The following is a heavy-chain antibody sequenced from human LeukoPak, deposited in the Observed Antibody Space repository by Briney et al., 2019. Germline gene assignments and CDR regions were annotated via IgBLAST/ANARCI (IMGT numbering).Heavy chain of an antibody. CDR3: ARDWAEYSSSSGLWFDP. CDR1: GYTFTSYY. D-gene: IGHD6-6*01. V-gene: IGHV1-46*01. Sequence: ASVKVSCKASGYTFTSYYMHWVRQAPGQGLEWMGIINPSGGSTSYAQTFQGRGTMTREMSTSTVYMELSSLRSEDTAVYYCARDWAEYSSSSGLWFDPWGQGTLVTVSS. CDR2: INPSGGST. J-gene: IGHJ5*02.